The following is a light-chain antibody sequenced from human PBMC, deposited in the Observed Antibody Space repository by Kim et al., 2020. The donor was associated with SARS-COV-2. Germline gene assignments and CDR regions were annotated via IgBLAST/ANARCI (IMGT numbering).Light chain of an antibody. Sequence: GQYITISCTGTCSDVGSYPLVSWYQQHPGKAPKLMIYEVSERPSGVSNRFSGSKSGNTASLTISGLQAEDETDYYCCSYAGSSGWVFGGGTQLTVL. CDR3: CSYAGSSGWV. V-gene: IGLV2-23*02. J-gene: IGLJ3*02. CDR1: CSDVGSYPL. CDR2: EVS.